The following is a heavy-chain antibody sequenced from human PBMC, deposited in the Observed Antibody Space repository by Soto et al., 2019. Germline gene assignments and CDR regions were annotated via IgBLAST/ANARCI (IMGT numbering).Heavy chain of an antibody. CDR3: ARPLGSYYMDV. CDR1: GFSFSTYW. V-gene: IGHV3-7*01. Sequence: EVQLVESGGDLVQPGGSLRLSCAASGFSFSTYWMTWVRQAPGKGREGVATIRQDGIEKHYVDSVKGRFTISRDNAANSLFLQMNSLTAEDTAVYYCARPLGSYYMDVWGKGTTVTVSS. CDR2: IRQDGIEK. J-gene: IGHJ6*03.